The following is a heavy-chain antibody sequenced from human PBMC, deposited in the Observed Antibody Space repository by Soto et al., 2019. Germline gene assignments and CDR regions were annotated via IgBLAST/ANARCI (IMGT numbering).Heavy chain of an antibody. D-gene: IGHD2-8*02. Sequence: QVQLVQSGAEEKKPGASVKVSCKASGYTFASYAIHWVRQAPGQRLEWMGWINAGNGNTKYSQKFQGRVTITRDTSASTAYMELSSLKSEDTAVYYCARGDWWLFDYWGQGTLVTVSS. J-gene: IGHJ4*02. CDR1: GYTFASYA. CDR2: INAGNGNT. V-gene: IGHV1-3*05. CDR3: ARGDWWLFDY.